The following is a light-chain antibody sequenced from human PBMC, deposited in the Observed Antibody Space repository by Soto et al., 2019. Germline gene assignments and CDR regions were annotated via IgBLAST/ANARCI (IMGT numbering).Light chain of an antibody. CDR3: QQYGTSPRT. CDR1: QSVSSSF. V-gene: IGKV3-20*01. J-gene: IGKJ1*01. CDR2: GAS. Sequence: EIVLTQSPGTLSLSPGERATLSCRASQSVSSSFLAWYQQKPGQAPRLLIYGASSRATGIPDRFSGSGSGTDFTLTSSRLEPEDFAMDYCQQYGTSPRTFGQGTKVEIK.